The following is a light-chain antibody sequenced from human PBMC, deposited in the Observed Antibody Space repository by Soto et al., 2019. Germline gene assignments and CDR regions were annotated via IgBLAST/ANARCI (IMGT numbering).Light chain of an antibody. V-gene: IGKV3-15*01. CDR2: GAS. CDR3: QQYNNWPLT. CDR1: QSVSSN. Sequence: EIVLTQSPATLSLSPGERATLSCRASQSVSSNLAWYQQKPGQAPRLLIYGASTRATGIPARFSGSGSGTGFTLTISSLQSEDFAVYYCQQYNNWPLTFGQGTRLENK. J-gene: IGKJ5*01.